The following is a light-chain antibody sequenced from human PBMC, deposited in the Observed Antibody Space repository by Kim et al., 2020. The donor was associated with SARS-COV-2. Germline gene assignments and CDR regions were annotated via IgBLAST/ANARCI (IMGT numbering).Light chain of an antibody. Sequence: SSELTQDPAVSVALGLTVRITCQGDSLRSYYATWYQQKPRQAPLLVIFGRNNRPSGIPDRFSGSTSGNTASLTISGAQAEDEADFYCQSRDSGGNVVFGGGTKLTVL. CDR1: SLRSYY. V-gene: IGLV3-19*01. J-gene: IGLJ2*01. CDR2: GRN. CDR3: QSRDSGGNVV.